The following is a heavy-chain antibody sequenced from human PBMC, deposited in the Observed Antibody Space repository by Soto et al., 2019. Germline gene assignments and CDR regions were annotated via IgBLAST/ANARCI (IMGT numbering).Heavy chain of an antibody. CDR2: IIPIFGTA. CDR1: GGTFSSYA. V-gene: IGHV1-69*06. Sequence: SVKVSFKASGGTFSSYAISWVRQAPGQGLEWMGGIIPIFGTANYAQKFQGRVTITADKSTSTAYMELSSLRSEDTAVYYCARERDYDFWTGYYRDYNYYGMDVWGQGTKVTIAS. J-gene: IGHJ6*01. CDR3: ARERDYDFWTGYYRDYNYYGMDV. D-gene: IGHD3-3*01.